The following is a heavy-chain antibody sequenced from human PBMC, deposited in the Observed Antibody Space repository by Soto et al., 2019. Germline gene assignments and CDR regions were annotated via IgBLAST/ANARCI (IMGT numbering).Heavy chain of an antibody. CDR1: GGSISSGGYY. Sequence: KPSETLSLTCTVSGGSISSGGYYWSWIRQHPGKGLEWIGYIYYSGSTYYNPSLKSRVTISVDTSKNQFSLKLSSVTAADTAVYYCARVRVNLWDTVTTPLFDYWGQGTLVTVSS. V-gene: IGHV4-31*03. D-gene: IGHD4-4*01. J-gene: IGHJ4*02. CDR2: IYYSGST. CDR3: ARVRVNLWDTVTTPLFDY.